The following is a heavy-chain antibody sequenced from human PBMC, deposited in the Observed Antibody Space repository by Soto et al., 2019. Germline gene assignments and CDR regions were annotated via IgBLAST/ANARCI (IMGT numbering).Heavy chain of an antibody. J-gene: IGHJ4*02. D-gene: IGHD3-10*01. CDR1: GGSISSSSYY. Sequence: PSETLSLTCTVSGGSISSSSYYWGWIRQPPGKGLEWIGSIYYSGSTYYNPSLKSRVTISVDTSKNQFSLKLSSVTAADTAVYYCARARMFYRWFGEFFDYWGQGTLVTVSS. CDR2: IYYSGST. V-gene: IGHV4-39*07. CDR3: ARARMFYRWFGEFFDY.